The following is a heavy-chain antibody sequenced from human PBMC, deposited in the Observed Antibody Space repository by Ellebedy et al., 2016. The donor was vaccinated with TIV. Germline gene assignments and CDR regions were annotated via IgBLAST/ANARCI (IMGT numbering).Heavy chain of an antibody. J-gene: IGHJ5*02. Sequence: SVKVSCKASAFTFTSSAVQWVRQARGQRLEWIGWIVVGSGNTNYAQKFQERVTITRDMSTSTAYMELSSLRPEDTAVYYCAADRAYDSSGYSFSWFDPWGQGTLVTVSS. CDR1: AFTFTSSA. CDR2: IVVGSGNT. D-gene: IGHD3-22*01. CDR3: AADRAYDSSGYSFSWFDP. V-gene: IGHV1-58*01.